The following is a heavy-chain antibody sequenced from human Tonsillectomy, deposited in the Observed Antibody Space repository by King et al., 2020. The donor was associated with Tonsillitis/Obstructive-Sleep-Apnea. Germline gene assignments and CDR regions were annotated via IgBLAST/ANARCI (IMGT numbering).Heavy chain of an antibody. J-gene: IGHJ4*02. V-gene: IGHV3-33*01. CDR3: ARDSDYGHFFDY. Sequence: QLVQSGGGVVQPGRSLRLSCAASGFTFSTYGMHWVRQAPGKGLEWVAVIWYDGSNKYYADSVRGRFTISRDNSKNTLYLQMNSLRAEDTAVYYCARDSDYGHFFDYWGQGTRVTVSS. CDR2: IWYDGSNK. CDR1: GFTFSTYG. D-gene: IGHD4-17*01.